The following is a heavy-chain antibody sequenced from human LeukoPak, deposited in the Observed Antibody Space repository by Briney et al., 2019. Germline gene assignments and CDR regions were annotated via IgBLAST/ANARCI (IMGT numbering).Heavy chain of an antibody. V-gene: IGHV3-23*01. CDR1: GFTFSSYA. J-gene: IGHJ4*02. CDR3: AKGSSGWYREPFDY. D-gene: IGHD6-19*01. Sequence: GGFLRLSRAASGFTFSSYAMSWVRQAPGKGLEWVSAISGSGGSTYYADSVKGRFTISRDNSKNTLYLQMNSLRAEDTAVYYCAKGSSGWYREPFDYWGQGTLVTVSS. CDR2: ISGSGGST.